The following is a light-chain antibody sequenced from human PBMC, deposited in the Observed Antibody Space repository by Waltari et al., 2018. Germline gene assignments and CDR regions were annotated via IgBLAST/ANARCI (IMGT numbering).Light chain of an antibody. V-gene: IGLV2-14*03. CDR2: NVN. J-gene: IGLJ1*01. CDR3: CLYASSYTPFFV. CDR1: SSDIGGYNY. Sequence: QSALTQPASVSGSPGQSITISCIGTSSDIGGYNYVSLYQQHPGKAPKVRIYNVNNRPSGVSDRFSGSESGNTASLTISGLQAEDEADYFCCLYASSYTPFFVFGTGTKLTVL.